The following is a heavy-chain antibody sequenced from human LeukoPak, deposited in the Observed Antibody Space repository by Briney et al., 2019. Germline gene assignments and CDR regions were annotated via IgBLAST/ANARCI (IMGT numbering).Heavy chain of an antibody. CDR3: ATGIVGATLFDY. Sequence: GASVKVSCKASGYTFTSYGISWVRQAPGKGLEWMGGFDPEDGETIYAQKFQGRVTMTEDTSTDTAYMELSSLRSEDTAVYYCATGIVGATLFDYWGQGTLVTVSS. V-gene: IGHV1-24*01. CDR2: FDPEDGET. D-gene: IGHD1-26*01. CDR1: GYTFTSYG. J-gene: IGHJ4*02.